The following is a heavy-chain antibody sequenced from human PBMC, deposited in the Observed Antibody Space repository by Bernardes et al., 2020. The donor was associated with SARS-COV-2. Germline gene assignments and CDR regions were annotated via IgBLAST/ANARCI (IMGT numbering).Heavy chain of an antibody. CDR2: IYYSGST. V-gene: IGHV4-59*01. CDR3: ARTQSAYCGGDCYLGY. CDR1: GGSISSYY. D-gene: IGHD2-21*02. Sequence: SETLSLTCTVSGGSISSYYWSWIRQPPGKGLEWIGYIYYSGSTNYNPSLKSRVTISVDTSKNQFSLKLSSVTAADTAVYYCARTQSAYCGGDCYLGYWGQGTLVTVSS. J-gene: IGHJ4*02.